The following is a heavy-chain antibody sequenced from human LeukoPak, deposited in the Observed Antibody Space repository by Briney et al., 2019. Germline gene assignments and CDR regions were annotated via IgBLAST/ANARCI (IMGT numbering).Heavy chain of an antibody. D-gene: IGHD3-10*01. CDR3: ARDRVSHVRGILRGVFDY. CDR1: GYSFNGYY. V-gene: IGHV1-2*02. J-gene: IGHJ4*02. Sequence: GASVKVSCKASGYSFNGYYMHWVRQAPGQGLEWMGWINPNSGATIYAQKFQGRVTMTRDTSINTAYMDLNRLKSDDTAVYYCARDRVSHVRGILRGVFDYWGQGPLITVSS. CDR2: INPNSGAT.